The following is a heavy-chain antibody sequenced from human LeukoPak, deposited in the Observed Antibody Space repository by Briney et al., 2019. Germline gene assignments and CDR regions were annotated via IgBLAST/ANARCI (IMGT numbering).Heavy chain of an antibody. D-gene: IGHD4-17*01. V-gene: IGHV3-73*01. Sequence: GGSLRLSCAASGFTFSGSAIHWVRQASGKGLEWVGRIRSKAKSYATEYTASVKGRFTISRDDSKNTAYLQMNSLKTEDTAMYYCTIPAGVMTTVTTGDYWGQGTLVTVSS. J-gene: IGHJ4*02. CDR1: GFTFSGSA. CDR3: TIPAGVMTTVTTGDY. CDR2: IRSKAKSYAT.